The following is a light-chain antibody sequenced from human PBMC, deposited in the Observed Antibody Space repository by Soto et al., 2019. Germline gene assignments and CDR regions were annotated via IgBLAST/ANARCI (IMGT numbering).Light chain of an antibody. CDR3: PQTYNTPRT. Sequence: DIQMTQSPSSLSASVGDRVTITCRASQSLHKDFNWYQQKPGKAPALLIYGASSLHSGVPARFSGAGGGTYITLTRNSLQPEDSATYHCPQTYNTPRTFGRGTKVEI. J-gene: IGKJ1*01. CDR1: QSLHKD. V-gene: IGKV1-39*01. CDR2: GAS.